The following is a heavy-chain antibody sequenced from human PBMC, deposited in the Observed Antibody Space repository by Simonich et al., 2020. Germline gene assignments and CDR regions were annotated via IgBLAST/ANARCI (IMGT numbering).Heavy chain of an antibody. CDR1: GSSISSGYY. J-gene: IGHJ4*02. CDR2: IYHSGGT. V-gene: IGHV4-38-2*01. D-gene: IGHD2-2*01. Sequence: QVQLQESGPGLVKPSETLSLTCAVSGSSISSGYYWGWVRKPPGKGLEWIGSIYHSGGTDYNPSLKSRVTISVDTSKNQFSLKLSSVTAADTAVYYCRGYCSNTSCYDYWGQGTLVTVSS. CDR3: RGYCSNTSCYDY.